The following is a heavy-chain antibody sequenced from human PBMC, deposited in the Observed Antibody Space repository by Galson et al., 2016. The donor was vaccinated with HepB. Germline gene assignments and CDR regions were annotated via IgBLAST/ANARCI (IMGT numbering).Heavy chain of an antibody. CDR1: GGSISSYF. CDR3: AKHDYRGNPFDN. CDR2: IYYSATT. J-gene: IGHJ4*02. V-gene: IGHV4-59*01. D-gene: IGHD4-23*01. Sequence: SETLSLTCSVSGGSISSYFWSWIRQPPGKGLEWIGYIYYSATTNYNPSLESRVTISRDTSKNQFYLNLNSVTAADTAVYFCAKHDYRGNPFDNWGQGILVTVSS.